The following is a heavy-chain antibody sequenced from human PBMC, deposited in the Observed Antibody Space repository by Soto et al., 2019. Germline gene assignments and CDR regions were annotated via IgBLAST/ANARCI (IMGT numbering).Heavy chain of an antibody. D-gene: IGHD5-18*01. CDR3: ARGKNSAFDN. CDR2: TYYRSKWYA. CDR1: GDSVSSSSIA. V-gene: IGHV6-1*01. J-gene: IGHJ4*02. Sequence: SETLSLTCAISGDSVSSSSIAWNWIKQSPSRGLEWLGRTYYRSKWYAEYAPSVQSRITVNLDTSKNHFSLQLNSVTPEDTAVYLCARGKNSAFDNWGQGVLVTVSS.